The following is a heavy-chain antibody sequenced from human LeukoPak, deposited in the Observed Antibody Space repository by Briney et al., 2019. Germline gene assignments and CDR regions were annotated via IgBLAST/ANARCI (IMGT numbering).Heavy chain of an antibody. V-gene: IGHV4-34*01. J-gene: IGHJ5*02. CDR3: ARGCVAARGEDSNWFDP. CDR1: GGSISSYY. CDR2: INHSGST. D-gene: IGHD6-6*01. Sequence: SETLSLTCSVSGGSISSYYCSWIRQPPGNGLEWLGEINHSGSTNYNPSLKSRVTISVDTSKNQFSLKLSSVTAADTAVYYCARGCVAARGEDSNWFDPWGQGTLVTVSS.